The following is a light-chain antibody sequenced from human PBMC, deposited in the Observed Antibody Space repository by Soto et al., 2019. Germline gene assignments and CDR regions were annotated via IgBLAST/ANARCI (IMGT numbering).Light chain of an antibody. Sequence: EIVMTQSPATLSASPGERATLSCTASQSVSSNLASYQQKPGQAPRLLIYGASTRATGIPARFSGSGSGTEFTLTISSLQSEDFAVYYCQQYNNWPPMNTFGQGAKLEIK. CDR2: GAS. J-gene: IGKJ2*01. CDR3: QQYNNWPPMNT. V-gene: IGKV3-15*01. CDR1: QSVSSN.